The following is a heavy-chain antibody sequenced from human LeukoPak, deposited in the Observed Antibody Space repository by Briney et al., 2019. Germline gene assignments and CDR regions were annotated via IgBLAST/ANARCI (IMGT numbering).Heavy chain of an antibody. CDR1: GGSISSSRVH. D-gene: IGHD3-3*01. CDR3: ASLGKYYDFLSGYYKEGNWFDP. Sequence: SETLSLTSAVSGGSISSSRVHWGWIRQPPGKGLEWIGNIYYSGSTDYNPSLKSRVTISIDTSKNQFSLRLTSVTAADTAVYYCASLGKYYDFLSGYYKEGNWFDPWGQGTLVIVSS. CDR2: IYYSGST. V-gene: IGHV4-39*01. J-gene: IGHJ5*02.